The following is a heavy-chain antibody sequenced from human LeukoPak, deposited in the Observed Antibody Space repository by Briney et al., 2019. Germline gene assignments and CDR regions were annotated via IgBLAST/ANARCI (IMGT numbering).Heavy chain of an antibody. CDR1: GFSLSSGYY. CDR3: ARGGAATGNFDY. J-gene: IGHJ4*02. D-gene: IGHD2-15*01. Sequence: SENLSLTRAVSGFSLSSGYYRGLVREPPGKGAGWIGSIYHSGSTYYNPSLKSRVTISVDTSKNQFSLKLSSVTAADTAVYYCARGGAATGNFDYWGQGTLVTVSS. V-gene: IGHV4-38-2*01. CDR2: IYHSGST.